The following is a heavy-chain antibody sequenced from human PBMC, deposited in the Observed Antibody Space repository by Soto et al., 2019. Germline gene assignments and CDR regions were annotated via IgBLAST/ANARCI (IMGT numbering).Heavy chain of an antibody. V-gene: IGHV1-3*01. CDR3: ARALGSGSYPHLGY. CDR1: GYTFTSYA. D-gene: IGHD3-10*01. CDR2: INAGNGNT. J-gene: IGHJ4*02. Sequence: QVQLVQSGAEVKKPGASVKVSCKASGYTFTSYAMHWVRQAPGQRLEWMGWINAGNGNTKYSQKFQGRVTITRDTYASTAYMELSSLRSEDTAVYYCARALGSGSYPHLGYWGQGTLVTVSS.